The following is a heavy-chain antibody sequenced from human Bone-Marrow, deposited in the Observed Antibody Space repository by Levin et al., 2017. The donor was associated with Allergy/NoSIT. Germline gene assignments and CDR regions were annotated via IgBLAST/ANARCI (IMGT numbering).Heavy chain of an antibody. CDR1: GGSNSSSTYY. CDR2: IYYSGST. D-gene: IGHD7-27*01. CDR3: ARHPDSNSGRPYYFDY. J-gene: IGHJ4*02. Sequence: SETLSLTCTVSGGSNSSSTYYWGWIRQPPGTGLEWIASIYYSGSTFYNPALQSRVTISVDTSKNQFSLKLSSVTAADTAVYYCARHPDSNSGRPYYFDYWGQGTLVTVSS. V-gene: IGHV4-39*01.